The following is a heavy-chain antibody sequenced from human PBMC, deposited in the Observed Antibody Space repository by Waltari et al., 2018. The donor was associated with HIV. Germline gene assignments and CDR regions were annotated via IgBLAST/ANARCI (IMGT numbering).Heavy chain of an antibody. D-gene: IGHD3-10*01. CDR1: CYTFSAYT. Sequence: VQLVQTGAEMSKPGAAVKVYCRAACYTFSAYTIRWERQAPGQGLKWMGWISGYNGNTNYAQKFQGRVNMTTDTSTSTAHMERRSLRSDDTAVYYCARGVSIVRGVMIRGHMDVWGQGTTVTVSS. CDR3: ARGVSIVRGVMIRGHMDV. CDR2: ISGYNGNT. V-gene: IGHV1-18*01. J-gene: IGHJ6*02.